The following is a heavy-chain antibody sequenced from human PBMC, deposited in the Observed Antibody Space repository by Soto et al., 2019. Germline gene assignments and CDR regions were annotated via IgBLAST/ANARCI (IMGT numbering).Heavy chain of an antibody. J-gene: IGHJ4*02. CDR1: GDSVSSNSAA. Sequence: KQSQTLSLTCAISGDSVSSNSAAWNWIRQSPSRGLEWLGRTYYRSKWYNDYAVSVKSRITINPDTSKNQFSLQLNSVTPEDTAVYYCARDRRLYYDILTGYYYFDYWGQGTLVTVSS. D-gene: IGHD3-9*01. CDR3: ARDRRLYYDILTGYYYFDY. CDR2: TYYRSKWYN. V-gene: IGHV6-1*01.